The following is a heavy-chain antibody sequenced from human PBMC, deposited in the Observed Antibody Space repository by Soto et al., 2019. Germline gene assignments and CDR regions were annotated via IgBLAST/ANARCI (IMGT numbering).Heavy chain of an antibody. CDR3: AHSYCSGGSCYSNWFDP. CDR2: IYWNDDK. Sequence: KESGPTLVKPTQTLTLTCTFSGFSLSTSGVGVGWIRQPPGKALEWLALIYWNDDKRYSPSLKSRLTITKDTSKNQVVLTMTNMDPVDTATYYCAHSYCSGGSCYSNWFDPWGQGTLVTVSS. V-gene: IGHV2-5*01. CDR1: GFSLSTSGVG. J-gene: IGHJ5*02. D-gene: IGHD2-15*01.